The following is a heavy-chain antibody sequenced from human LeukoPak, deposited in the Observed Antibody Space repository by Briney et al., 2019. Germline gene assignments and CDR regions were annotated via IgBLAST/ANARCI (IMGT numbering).Heavy chain of an antibody. D-gene: IGHD5-24*01. J-gene: IGHJ6*02. CDR3: ASRDKGYYYGMDV. CDR1: GFTFSSNY. V-gene: IGHV3-66*01. CDR2: IYSGGST. Sequence: PGGSLRLSCAASGFTFSSNYMSWVRQAPGKGLEWVSLIYSGGSTYYVDSVKGRFTISRDNSKNTLYLQMNSLRAEDTAVYYCASRDKGYYYGMDVWGQGTTVTVSS.